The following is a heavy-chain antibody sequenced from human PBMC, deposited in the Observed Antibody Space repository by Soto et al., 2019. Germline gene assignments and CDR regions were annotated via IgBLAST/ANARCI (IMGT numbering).Heavy chain of an antibody. V-gene: IGHV1-3*04. D-gene: IGHD2-21*01. J-gene: IGHJ4*02. CDR1: GYTFTTYT. CDR2: INTANGGT. CDR3: ARDGLPGEGIALDY. Sequence: ASVKVSCKASGYTFTTYTLYWVRQAPGQRLEWVGWINTANGGTKYSQIFQGRVTLTSDTSASTAYLELGSLISEDTALYYCARDGLPGEGIALDYWGQGTLVTVSS.